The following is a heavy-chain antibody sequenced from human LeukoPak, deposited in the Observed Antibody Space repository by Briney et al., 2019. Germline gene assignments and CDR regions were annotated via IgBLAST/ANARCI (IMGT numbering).Heavy chain of an antibody. CDR1: GGSISSYY. D-gene: IGHD2-15*01. Sequence: SETLPLTCTVSGGSISSYYWSWIRQPPGKGLEWIGYIYYSGSTNYNPSLKSRVTISVDTSKNQFSLKLSSVPAADTDVYYCARHWWYPSSHFDYWGQGTLVTVSS. V-gene: IGHV4-59*08. J-gene: IGHJ4*02. CDR2: IYYSGST. CDR3: ARHWWYPSSHFDY.